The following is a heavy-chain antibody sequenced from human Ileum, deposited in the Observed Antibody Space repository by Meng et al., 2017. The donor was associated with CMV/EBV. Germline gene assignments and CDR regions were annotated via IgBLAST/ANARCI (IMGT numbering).Heavy chain of an antibody. CDR3: ARGGGSLH. Sequence: SETLSLTCIVSGGSISTSSYYWGWIRQPPGKGLEWIGNIYYSGSTYYNPSLKSRVTISMDTSKNQFSLKLSSVTAADTAVYYCARGGGSLHWGQGTRVTGYS. V-gene: IGHV4-39*07. J-gene: IGHJ4*02. CDR1: GGSISTSSYY. CDR2: IYYSGST. D-gene: IGHD1-26*01.